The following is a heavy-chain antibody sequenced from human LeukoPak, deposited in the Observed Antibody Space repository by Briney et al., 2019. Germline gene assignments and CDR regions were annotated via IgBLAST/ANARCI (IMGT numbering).Heavy chain of an antibody. D-gene: IGHD1-26*01. CDR3: ARMGARDAFDI. CDR2: ISSSSSYI. V-gene: IGHV3-21*01. CDR1: GFTFSSYS. J-gene: IGHJ3*02. Sequence: GGSLRLSCAASGFTFSSYSMTWVRQAPGKGLEWVSSISSSSSYIYYADSVKGRFTISRDNAKNSLYLQMNSLRAEDTAVYYCARMGARDAFDIWGQGTMVTVSS.